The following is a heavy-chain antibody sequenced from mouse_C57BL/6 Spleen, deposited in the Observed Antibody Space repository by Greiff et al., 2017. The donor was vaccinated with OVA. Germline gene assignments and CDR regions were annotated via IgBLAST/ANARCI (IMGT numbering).Heavy chain of an antibody. V-gene: IGHV1-64*01. D-gene: IGHD1-1*01. CDR2: IHPNSGST. J-gene: IGHJ2*01. CDR3: ARSVTTVVAPDY. CDR1: GYTFTSYW. Sequence: QVKLQQPGAELVKPGASVKLSCKASGYTFTSYWMHWVKQRPGQGLEWIGMIHPNSGSTNYNEKFKSKATLTVDKSSSTAYMQLSSLTSEDSAVYYCARSVTTVVAPDYWGQGTTLTDSS.